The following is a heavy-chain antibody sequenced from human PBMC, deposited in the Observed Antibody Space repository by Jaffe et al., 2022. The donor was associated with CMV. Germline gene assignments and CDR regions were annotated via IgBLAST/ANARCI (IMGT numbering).Heavy chain of an antibody. D-gene: IGHD2-15*01. CDR2: ARNKPNSYTT. Sequence: EVQLVESGGGLVQPGGSLRLSCAGSGFTFSDHYMDWVRQAPGKGLEWVGRARNKPNSYTTEYAASVKGRFTISRDDSKNSMFLQMNSLKTEDTAVYYCTRAHGYCSGDTCYYYGMDVWGQGTTVTVSS. CDR3: TRAHGYCSGDTCYYYGMDV. J-gene: IGHJ6*02. CDR1: GFTFSDHY. V-gene: IGHV3-72*01.